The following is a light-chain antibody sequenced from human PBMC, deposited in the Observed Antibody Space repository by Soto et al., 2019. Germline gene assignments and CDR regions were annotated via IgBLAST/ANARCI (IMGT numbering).Light chain of an antibody. J-gene: IGKJ3*01. V-gene: IGKV3-20*01. CDR2: GAS. CDR1: QNVRNNY. Sequence: EIVLTQSPGTLSLSPGERATLSCRASQNVRNNYLAWYQQRRGQASRLLIYGASSRATGIPDRFSGSGSGTDFTLTISRLEPDDFAVYYCQQSNTSPFTFGPGTKVDIK. CDR3: QQSNTSPFT.